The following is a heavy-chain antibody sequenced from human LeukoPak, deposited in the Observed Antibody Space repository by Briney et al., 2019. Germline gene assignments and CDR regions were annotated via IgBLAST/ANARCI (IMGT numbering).Heavy chain of an antibody. Sequence: GGSLRLSCAASGFTFSSYAMSWVRQAPGKGLEWVSAISGSGGSTYYADSVKGRFTISRDNAKNSLYLQMNSLRDEDTAVYYCARDRAYCSSTSCYDYYYMDVWGKGTTVTVSS. J-gene: IGHJ6*03. CDR2: ISGSGGST. V-gene: IGHV3-23*01. D-gene: IGHD2-2*01. CDR1: GFTFSSYA. CDR3: ARDRAYCSSTSCYDYYYMDV.